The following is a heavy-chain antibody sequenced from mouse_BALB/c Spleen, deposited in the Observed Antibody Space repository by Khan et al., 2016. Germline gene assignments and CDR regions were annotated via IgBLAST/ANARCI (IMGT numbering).Heavy chain of an antibody. CDR3: ASWVRLGGFDY. Sequence: QIQLVQSGPELKKPGETVKISCKASGYTFTDYSMHWVKQAPGKGLKWMGWINTETGEPTYADDFKGRFAFSLETSASTAYLQLNNLKTEDTAAYFCASWVRLGGFDYWGQGTTLTVSS. CDR1: GYTFTDYS. CDR2: INTETGEP. V-gene: IGHV9-2-1*01. J-gene: IGHJ2*01. D-gene: IGHD2-14*01.